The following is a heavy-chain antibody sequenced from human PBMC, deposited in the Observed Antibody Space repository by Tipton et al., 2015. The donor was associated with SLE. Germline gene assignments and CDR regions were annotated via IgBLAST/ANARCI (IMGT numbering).Heavy chain of an antibody. V-gene: IGHV3-43*01. CDR3: AKDEVGFTIFCPGAFDI. CDR1: GFTFDDYT. D-gene: IGHD3-9*01. Sequence: SLRLSCAASGFTFDDYTMHWVRQAPGKGLEWVSLISWDGGSTYYADSVKGRFTISRDNSKNSLYLQMNSLRTEDTALYYCAKDEVGFTIFCPGAFDIWGQGTMVTVSS. J-gene: IGHJ3*02. CDR2: ISWDGGST.